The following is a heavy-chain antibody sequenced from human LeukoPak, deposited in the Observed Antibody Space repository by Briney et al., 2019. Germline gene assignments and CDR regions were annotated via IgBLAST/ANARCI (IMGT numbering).Heavy chain of an antibody. J-gene: IGHJ4*02. D-gene: IGHD3-10*01. V-gene: IGHV6-1*01. CDR2: TYYRSKWYY. CDR3: ARDNRLSRGLRESSGRYYFDY. Sequence: SQTLSLTCTISGDSVSSNSAAWIWIRQSPSRGLEWLGRTYYRSKWYYDYAVSVKSRITINPDTSKNQFSLQLNSVTPEDTAVYYCARDNRLSRGLRESSGRYYFDYWGQGTLVTVSS. CDR1: GDSVSSNSAA.